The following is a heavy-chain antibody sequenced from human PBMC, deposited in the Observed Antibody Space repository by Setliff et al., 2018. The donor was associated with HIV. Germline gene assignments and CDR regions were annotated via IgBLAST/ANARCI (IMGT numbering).Heavy chain of an antibody. CDR1: GDSVSSRSYY. J-gene: IGHJ4*02. CDR3: ARLGMVDDFDN. Sequence: PSETLSLTCTVSGDSVSSRSYYWSWIRQPPGKGLEWIGYIYYSGSTNYNPSLKSRVTISVDTSKNHFSLKLRSVTAADTAVYYCARLGMVDDFDNWGQGTLVTVSS. CDR2: IYYSGST. V-gene: IGHV4-61*03. D-gene: IGHD3-3*01.